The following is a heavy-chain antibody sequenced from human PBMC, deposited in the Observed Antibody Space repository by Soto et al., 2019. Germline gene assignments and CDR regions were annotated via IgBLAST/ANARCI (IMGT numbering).Heavy chain of an antibody. CDR3: ARDAGGVYYYYYYGMDV. Sequence: GGSLRLSCAASGFTFSSYWMHWVRQAPGKGLVWVSRINSDGSSTSYADSVKGRFTISRDNAKNTLYLQMNSLRAEDTAVYYCARDAGGVYYYYYYGMDVWGQGTTVTVSS. CDR1: GFTFSSYW. V-gene: IGHV3-74*01. J-gene: IGHJ6*02. D-gene: IGHD3-10*01. CDR2: INSDGSST.